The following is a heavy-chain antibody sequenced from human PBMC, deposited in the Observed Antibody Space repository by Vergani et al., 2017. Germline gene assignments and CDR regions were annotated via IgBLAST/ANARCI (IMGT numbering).Heavy chain of an antibody. D-gene: IGHD3-10*01. V-gene: IGHV1-69*12. CDR1: GGTFSGFG. Sequence: QVQLVQSGAEVKKPGSSVKVSCRVPGGTFSGFGVNWVRLAPGQGLAWMGGIIPIFGSATYAEKFQGTVSITADESTNTIYMELSSLRFEDTAMYYCATGHTRYNYESGTYGHTGFFDVWGRGTQITVSS. J-gene: IGHJ2*01. CDR2: IIPIFGSA. CDR3: ATGHTRYNYESGTYGHTGFFDV.